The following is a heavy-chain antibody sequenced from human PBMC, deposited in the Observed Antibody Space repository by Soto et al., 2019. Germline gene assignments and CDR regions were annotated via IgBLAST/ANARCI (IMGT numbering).Heavy chain of an antibody. V-gene: IGHV1-69*13. CDR3: ARGGQVPAAIGEERQLWLPDYSDY. CDR2: IIPIFGTA. CDR1: GGTFSSYA. D-gene: IGHD2-2*02. Sequence: GASVKVSCKASGGTFSSYAISWVRQAPGQGLEWMGGIIPIFGTANYAQKFQGRVTITADESTSTAYMELSSLRSEDTAVYYCARGGQVPAAIGEERQLWLPDYSDYWGQGTLVTVSS. J-gene: IGHJ4*02.